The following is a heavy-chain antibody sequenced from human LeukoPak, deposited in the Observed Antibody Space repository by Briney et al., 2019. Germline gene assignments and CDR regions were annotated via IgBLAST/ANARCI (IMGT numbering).Heavy chain of an antibody. J-gene: IGHJ4*02. CDR3: ARSAAGYDY. D-gene: IGHD6-13*01. V-gene: IGHV3-74*01. CDR1: GFTFSSYG. CDR2: INGDGSRI. Sequence: GGSLRLSCAASGFTFSSYGMHWVRQAPGKGLVWVSYINGDGSRIGLADSVKGRFTISRDNAENTLYLQMNSLRAEDTAVYYCARSAAGYDYWGQGTLVTVSS.